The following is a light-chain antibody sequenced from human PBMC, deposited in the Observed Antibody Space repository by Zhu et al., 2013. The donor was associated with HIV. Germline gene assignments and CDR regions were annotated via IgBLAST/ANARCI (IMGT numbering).Light chain of an antibody. Sequence: DIQMTQSPSTLSAFVGDRVTITCRARENINNCLAWFQQKPGKAPKLLIYKTSALENGVPSRFSGSGSGTEFTLTITSLQPDDFATYYCQQYKSLYTFGQGPRWRSN. CDR3: QQYKSLYT. V-gene: IGKV1-5*03. CDR2: KTS. CDR1: ENINNC. J-gene: IGKJ2*01.